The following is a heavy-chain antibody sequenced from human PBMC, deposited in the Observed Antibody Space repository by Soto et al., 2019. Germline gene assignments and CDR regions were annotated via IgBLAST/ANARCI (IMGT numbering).Heavy chain of an antibody. D-gene: IGHD2-15*01. CDR2: ISGSGGST. Sequence: GGSLRLSCAASGFTFSSYAMSWVRQAPGKGLEWVSAISGSGGSTYYADSVKGRFTISRDNSKNTLYLQMNSLRAEDTAVYYCAKDSLDCSGGSCYSFLGYYFDYWGQGTLVTVSS. CDR3: AKDSLDCSGGSCYSFLGYYFDY. CDR1: GFTFSSYA. V-gene: IGHV3-23*01. J-gene: IGHJ4*02.